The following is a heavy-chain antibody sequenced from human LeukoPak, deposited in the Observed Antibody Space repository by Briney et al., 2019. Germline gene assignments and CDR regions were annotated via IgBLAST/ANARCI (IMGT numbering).Heavy chain of an antibody. CDR1: GGSTSSYY. V-gene: IGHV4-59*01. Sequence: SETLSLTCTVSGGSTSSYYWSWIRQPPGKGLEWIGYIYYSGRTNYNPSLKSRVTISVDTSKNQFSLKLSSVTAADTAVYYCARDRVAAAGTRWYYYYGMDVWGQGTTVTVSS. D-gene: IGHD6-13*01. CDR3: ARDRVAAAGTRWYYYYGMDV. CDR2: IYYSGRT. J-gene: IGHJ6*02.